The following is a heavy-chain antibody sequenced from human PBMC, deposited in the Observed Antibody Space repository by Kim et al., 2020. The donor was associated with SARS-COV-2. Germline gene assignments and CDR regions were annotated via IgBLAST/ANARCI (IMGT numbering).Heavy chain of an antibody. J-gene: IGHJ4*02. Sequence: SETLSLTCAVYGGSFSGYYWSWIRQPPGKGLEWIGEINHSGSTNYNPSLKSRVTISVDTSKNQFSLKLSSVTAADTAVYYCARESYGPPVWGQGTLAPSPQ. CDR2: INHSGST. CDR1: GGSFSGYY. CDR3: ARESYGPPV. D-gene: IGHD3-16*02. V-gene: IGHV4-34*01.